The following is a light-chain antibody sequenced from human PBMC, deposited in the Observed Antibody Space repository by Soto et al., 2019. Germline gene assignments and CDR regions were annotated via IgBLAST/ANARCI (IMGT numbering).Light chain of an antibody. CDR3: QQAEA. Sequence: DIQVTQSPSSLSASVGDRVTITCRASQDISNYLHWYQQKPGKTPKLLIYAASKLQSGVPSRFSGSRSGTDFTLPISSLQPEDFATYYCQQAEAFGPGTRVDV. V-gene: IGKV1-39*01. CDR2: AAS. J-gene: IGKJ3*01. CDR1: QDISNY.